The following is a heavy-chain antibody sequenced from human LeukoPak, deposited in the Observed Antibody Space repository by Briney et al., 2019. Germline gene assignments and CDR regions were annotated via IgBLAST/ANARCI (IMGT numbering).Heavy chain of an antibody. CDR1: RFTFSSYS. Sequence: GGSLRLSCAASRFTFSSYSMNWVRQAPGKGLEWVSYISSSSSTIYYADSVKGRFTISRDNAKNSLYLQMNSLRAEDTAVYYCARGQGATVPQVGKNWFDPWGQGTRVTVSS. CDR2: ISSSSSTI. CDR3: ARGQGATVPQVGKNWFDP. V-gene: IGHV3-48*01. J-gene: IGHJ5*02. D-gene: IGHD1-26*01.